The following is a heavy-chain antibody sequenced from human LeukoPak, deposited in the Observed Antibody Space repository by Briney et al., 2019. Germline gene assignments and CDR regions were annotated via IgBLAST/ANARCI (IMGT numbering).Heavy chain of an antibody. J-gene: IGHJ5*02. CDR2: IYYSGST. D-gene: IGHD3-16*02. Sequence: SETLSLTCTVSGGSISSTSYYWGWIRQPPGKGLEWIGSIYYSGSTDYNPSLKSRVTISVDTSKNQFSLKLSSVAAADTAVYYCARRWNYRHWFDPWGQGTLVTVSS. CDR3: ARRWNYRHWFDP. CDR1: GGSISSTSYY. V-gene: IGHV4-39*01.